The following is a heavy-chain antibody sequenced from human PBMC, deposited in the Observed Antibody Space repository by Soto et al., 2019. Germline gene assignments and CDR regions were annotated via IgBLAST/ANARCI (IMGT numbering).Heavy chain of an antibody. V-gene: IGHV1-8*01. CDR3: ARGRFRRTWFDP. J-gene: IGHJ5*02. Sequence: QVQLLQSGAQVKKPGASVKVSCKASGYTFTNYDIHWVRQATGQGLEMMGWMNPDSGNTGQSKQFQGRVNMTRDTSISTACMEMSSLRSDDTAVYYCARGRFRRTWFDPWGQGTLVTVSS. CDR2: MNPDSGNT. CDR1: GYTFTNYD. D-gene: IGHD3-16*01.